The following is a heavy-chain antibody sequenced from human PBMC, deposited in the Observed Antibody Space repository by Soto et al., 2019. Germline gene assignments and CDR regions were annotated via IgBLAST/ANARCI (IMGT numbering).Heavy chain of an antibody. D-gene: IGHD2-2*01. CDR3: ARDMGGSPSCPGGY. Sequence: QVQLVESGGGVVQPGRSLRLSCAASGFTFRSYAMHWVRHAPGKGLEWVAVISYNGRNEKYADSVKGRFTVSRENSDNTLYLQVTSLRAEDTAVYYCARDMGGSPSCPGGYCGQGTLVTVSS. CDR1: GFTFRSYA. J-gene: IGHJ4*02. CDR2: ISYNGRNE. V-gene: IGHV3-30*14.